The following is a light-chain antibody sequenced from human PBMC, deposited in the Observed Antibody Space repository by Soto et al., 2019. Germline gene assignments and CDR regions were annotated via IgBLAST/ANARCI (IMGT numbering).Light chain of an antibody. Sequence: QSALTHPPSASGAPVQAVSISCIGTISNVGGYNYVSWYQQHPGKAPKLIISEVSKRPSGVPDRFSGSKSGNTASLTVSGLQAEDEADYFCSSYAGSNDLVFGGGTKLTVL. V-gene: IGLV2-8*01. CDR3: SSYAGSNDLV. J-gene: IGLJ3*02. CDR1: ISNVGGYNY. CDR2: EVS.